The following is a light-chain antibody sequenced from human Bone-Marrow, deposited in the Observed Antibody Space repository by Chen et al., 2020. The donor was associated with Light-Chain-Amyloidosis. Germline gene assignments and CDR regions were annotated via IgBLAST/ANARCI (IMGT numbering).Light chain of an antibody. J-gene: IGLJ3*02. Sequence: SYVLTQPSSVSVAPGQTATIACGGNNIGSTSVHWYQQTPGQAPLLVVYDDSDRPSGLPERLSGSNCGNTATLTISRVEDGDEGDYYCQVWDRSRDRPVFGGGTKLTVL. CDR3: QVWDRSRDRPV. V-gene: IGLV3-21*02. CDR1: NIGSTS. CDR2: DDS.